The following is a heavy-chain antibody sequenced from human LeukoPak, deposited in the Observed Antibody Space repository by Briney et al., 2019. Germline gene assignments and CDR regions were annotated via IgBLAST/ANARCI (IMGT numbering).Heavy chain of an antibody. J-gene: IGHJ4*02. D-gene: IGHD6-13*01. CDR3: AILIAASFDF. V-gene: IGHV3-48*02. CDR2: ISGSSSER. CDR1: GFTFSSYS. Sequence: GGSLRLSCEASGFTFSSYSMNWVRQAPGKGLEWVAYISGSSSERYYADSVKGRFTISRDNAKNSLYLQMNSLRDEDTAVYYCAILIAASFDFWGQGTLVTVSS.